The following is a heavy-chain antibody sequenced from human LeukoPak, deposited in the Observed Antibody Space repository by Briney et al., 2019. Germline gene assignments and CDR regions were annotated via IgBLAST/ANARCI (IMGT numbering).Heavy chain of an antibody. D-gene: IGHD3-10*01. Sequence: GGSLRLSCAASGFTFSSYWMSWVRQAPGKGLEWVANIKQDGSEKYYVDSVKGRFTISRDNAKNSLYLQMNSLRAEDTAVYYCAGTRRWFGEDGMDVWGKGTTVTVSS. J-gene: IGHJ6*04. CDR3: AGTRRWFGEDGMDV. V-gene: IGHV3-7*03. CDR1: GFTFSSYW. CDR2: IKQDGSEK.